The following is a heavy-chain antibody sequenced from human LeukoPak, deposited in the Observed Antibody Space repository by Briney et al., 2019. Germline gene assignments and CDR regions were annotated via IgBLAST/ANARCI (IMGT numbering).Heavy chain of an antibody. CDR3: AKELRSHTGWPFDY. V-gene: IGHV3-23*01. J-gene: IGHJ4*02. D-gene: IGHD6-19*01. CDR2: IDGLGYST. CDR1: GFTFRSYT. Sequence: GGSLRLSCAASGFTFRSYTMSWVRQAPGGGLEWISAIDGLGYSTYYVDSVNGRFTISRDNSQNTLYLEMNGLTAEDTAVYYCAKELRSHTGWPFDYWGQGALVTVSS.